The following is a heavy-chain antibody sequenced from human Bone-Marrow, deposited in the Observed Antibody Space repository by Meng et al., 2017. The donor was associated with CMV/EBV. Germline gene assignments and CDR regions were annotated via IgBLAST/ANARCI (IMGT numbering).Heavy chain of an antibody. D-gene: IGHD2-2*02. J-gene: IGHJ3*01. CDR3: AKDREYCGTTSCYTVAFDF. CDR1: GASISSTSSY. CDR2: IYYTGST. Sequence: SETLSLTCTVSGASISSTSSYWGWIRRPPGKGLEWIGSIYYTGSTYYNPSLKSRVPISVDTSKNQIALKVRSVTAADTAVYYCAKDREYCGTTSCYTVAFDFWGQGTMVTVSS. V-gene: IGHV4-39*06.